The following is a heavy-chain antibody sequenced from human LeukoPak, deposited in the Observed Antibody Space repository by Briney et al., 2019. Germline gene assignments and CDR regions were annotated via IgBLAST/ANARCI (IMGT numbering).Heavy chain of an antibody. CDR3: ASRSRDLYYDFWSGYLGY. CDR1: GFTFSSYA. D-gene: IGHD3-3*01. V-gene: IGHV3-30*01. CDR2: ISYDGSNK. Sequence: GGSLRLSCAASGFTFSSYAMHWVRQAPGKGLEWVAVISYDGSNKYYADSVKGRFTISRDNSKNTLYLQMNSLRAEDTAAYYCASRSRDLYYDFWSGYLGYWGQGTLVTVSS. J-gene: IGHJ4*02.